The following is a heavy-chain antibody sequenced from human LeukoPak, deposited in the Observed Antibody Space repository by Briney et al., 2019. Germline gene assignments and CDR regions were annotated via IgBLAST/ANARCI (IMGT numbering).Heavy chain of an antibody. CDR1: GGSISGYY. CDR2: IYYSGST. CDR3: ARGREWEPKVFDY. J-gene: IGHJ4*02. Sequence: SETLSLTCTVSGGSISGYYWSWLRQPPGKGLEWIGYIYYSGSTNYNPSLKSRVTISVDTSKNQFSLKLSSVTAADTAVYYCARGREWEPKVFDYWGQGTLVTVSS. V-gene: IGHV4-59*01. D-gene: IGHD1-26*01.